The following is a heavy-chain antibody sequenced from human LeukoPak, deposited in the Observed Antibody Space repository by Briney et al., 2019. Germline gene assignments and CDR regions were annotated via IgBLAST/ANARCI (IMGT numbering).Heavy chain of an antibody. V-gene: IGHV4-39*07. Sequence: PSETLSLTCTVSGGSISSSSYYWGWIRQPPGKGLEWIESIYHSGSTYYNPSLKSRVTISVDTSKNQFSLKLSSVTAADTAVYYCARLRYYYDSSGYYYFDYWGQGTLVTVSS. J-gene: IGHJ4*02. D-gene: IGHD3-22*01. CDR1: GGSISSSSYY. CDR2: IYHSGST. CDR3: ARLRYYYDSSGYYYFDY.